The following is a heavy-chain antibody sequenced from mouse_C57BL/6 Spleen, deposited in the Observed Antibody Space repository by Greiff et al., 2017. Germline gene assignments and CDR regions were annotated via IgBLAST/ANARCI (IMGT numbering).Heavy chain of an antibody. CDR2: IYPGDGDT. V-gene: IGHV1-82*01. CDR1: GYAFSSSW. CDR3: ARSAYYSISYYYAMDY. Sequence: VQLQQSGPELVKPGASVKISCKASGYAFSSSWMNWVKQRPGKGLEWIGRIYPGDGDTNYNGKFKGKATLTADKSSSTAYMQLSSLTSEDSAVYFCARSAYYSISYYYAMDYWGQGTSVTVSS. J-gene: IGHJ4*01. D-gene: IGHD2-5*01.